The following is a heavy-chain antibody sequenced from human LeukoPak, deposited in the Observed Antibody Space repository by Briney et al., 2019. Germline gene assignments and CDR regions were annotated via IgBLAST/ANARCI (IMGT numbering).Heavy chain of an antibody. Sequence: TETLSLTCTVSAGSISSHYWSWIRQPPGKGLEWIGYIYYSGSTNYNPSLKSRVTISVDTSRNQFSLQLSSVTAADTAVYYCARLPSSTSPFVPWGEGTLVTVSS. CDR3: ARLPSSTSPFVP. J-gene: IGHJ5*02. CDR2: IYYSGST. D-gene: IGHD2-2*01. CDR1: AGSISSHY. V-gene: IGHV4-59*11.